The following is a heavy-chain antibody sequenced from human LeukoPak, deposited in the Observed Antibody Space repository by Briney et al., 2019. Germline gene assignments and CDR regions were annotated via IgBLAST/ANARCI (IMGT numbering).Heavy chain of an antibody. J-gene: IGHJ3*02. Sequence: PSETLSLTCTVSGGSISSYYWSWIRQPAGKGLEWIGRICTSGSTNYNPSLKSRVTMSVDTSKNQFSLKLSSVTAADTAVYYCARDTSPGGIVGADDAFDIWGQGTMVTVSS. CDR2: ICTSGST. CDR3: ARDTSPGGIVGADDAFDI. CDR1: GGSISSYY. D-gene: IGHD1-26*01. V-gene: IGHV4-4*07.